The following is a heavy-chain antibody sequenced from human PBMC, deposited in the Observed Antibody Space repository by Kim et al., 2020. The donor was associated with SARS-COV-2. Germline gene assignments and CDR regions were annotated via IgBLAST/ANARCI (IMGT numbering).Heavy chain of an antibody. CDR2: ISGDGGST. CDR1: GFTFDDYA. Sequence: GGSLRLSCAASGFTFDDYAMHWVRQAPGKGLEWVSLISGDGGSTYYADSVKGRFTISRDNSKNSLYLQMNSLRTEDTALYYCAKDITDWGLGFRYYYGMDVWGQGTTVTVSS. V-gene: IGHV3-43*02. J-gene: IGHJ6*02. CDR3: AKDITDWGLGFRYYYGMDV. D-gene: IGHD7-27*01.